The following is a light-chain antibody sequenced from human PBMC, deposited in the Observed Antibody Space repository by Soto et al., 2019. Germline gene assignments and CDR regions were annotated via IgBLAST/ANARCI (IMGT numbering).Light chain of an antibody. J-gene: IGKJ2*01. CDR2: GVS. Sequence: EIVMTQPPATLSVSPGERATLSCRASQSVSSKLAWFQQKPGQAPSLLIYGVSTGATGVPVRFSGSGSGTEFTLTVNSLQSEDFAVYYCQQYNNWPHTFGQGTKVDI. CDR1: QSVSSK. CDR3: QQYNNWPHT. V-gene: IGKV3-15*01.